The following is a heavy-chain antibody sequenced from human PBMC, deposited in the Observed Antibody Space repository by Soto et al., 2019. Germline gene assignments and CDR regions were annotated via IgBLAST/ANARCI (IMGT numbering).Heavy chain of an antibody. J-gene: IGHJ4*02. CDR3: ARTGDYLADY. CDR2: TYYRSKWSS. CDR1: GDSVSSKSAA. Sequence: SQTLSLTCAISGDSVSSKSAAWHWIRQSPSRGLEWLGRTYYRSKWSSNYAVSVKSRITINPDTSKNQFSLQLRSVTPDDTAMYYCARTGDYLADYWGQGTLVTVS. D-gene: IGHD7-27*01. V-gene: IGHV6-1*01.